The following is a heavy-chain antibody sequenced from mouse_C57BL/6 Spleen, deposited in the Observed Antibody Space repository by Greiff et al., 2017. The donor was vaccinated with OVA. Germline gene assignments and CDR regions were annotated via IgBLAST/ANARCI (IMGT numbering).Heavy chain of an antibody. CDR1: GFTFSSYA. J-gene: IGHJ1*03. D-gene: IGHD2-12*01. V-gene: IGHV5-4*01. CDR2: ISDGGSYT. Sequence: EVHLVESGGGLVKPGGSLKLSCAASGFTFSSYAMSWVRQTPEKRLEWVATISDGGSYTYYPDNVKGRFTISRDNAKNNLYLQMSHLKSEDTAMYYCARDRGYSLLDVWGTGTTVTVSS. CDR3: ARDRGYSLLDV.